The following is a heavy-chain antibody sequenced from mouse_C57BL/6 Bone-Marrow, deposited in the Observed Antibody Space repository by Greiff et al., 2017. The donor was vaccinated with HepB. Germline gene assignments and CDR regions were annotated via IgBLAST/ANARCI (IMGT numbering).Heavy chain of an antibody. J-gene: IGHJ1*03. V-gene: IGHV3-1*01. D-gene: IGHD2-4*01. Sequence: EVQVVESGPGMVKPSQSLSLTCTVPGYSITSGYDWHWIRHFPGNKLEWMGYISYSGSTNYNPSLKSRISITHDTSKNHFFLKLNSVTTEDTATYYCARDRGDYDALYWYFDVWGTGTTVTVSS. CDR3: ARDRGDYDALYWYFDV. CDR2: ISYSGST. CDR1: GYSITSGYD.